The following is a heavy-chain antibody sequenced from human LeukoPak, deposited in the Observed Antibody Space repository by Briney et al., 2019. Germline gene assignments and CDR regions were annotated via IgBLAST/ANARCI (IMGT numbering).Heavy chain of an antibody. D-gene: IGHD5-18*01. J-gene: IGHJ4*02. CDR1: GGTFSSDA. CDR3: AREGYTVVVY. CDR2: ITPIFGTA. Sequence: SVKVSCKASGGTFSSDAFSWVRQAPGQGLEWMGGITPIFGTANYAQKLQGRVTITADEFTSTVYMELSSLRSEDTAVYYCAREGYTVVVYWGQGTLVTVSS. V-gene: IGHV1-69*13.